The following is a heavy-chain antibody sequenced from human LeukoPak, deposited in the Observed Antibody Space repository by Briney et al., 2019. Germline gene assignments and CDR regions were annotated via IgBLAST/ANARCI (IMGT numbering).Heavy chain of an antibody. D-gene: IGHD6-19*01. CDR2: INHSGST. Sequence: MTGGSLRLSCAASGFTFSSYGMSWVRQPPGKGLEWIGEINHSGSTNYNPSLKSRVTISVDTSKNQFSLKLSSVTAADTAVYYCARGALTIAVAGTDLDYWGQGTLVTVSS. J-gene: IGHJ4*02. CDR1: GFTFSSYG. CDR3: ARGALTIAVAGTDLDY. V-gene: IGHV4-34*01.